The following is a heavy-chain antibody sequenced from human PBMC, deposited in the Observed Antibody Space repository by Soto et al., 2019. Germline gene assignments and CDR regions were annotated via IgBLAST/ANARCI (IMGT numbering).Heavy chain of an antibody. Sequence: PSETLSLTCTVSGGSISSSSYYWSWIRQPPGKGLEWIGSIYYSGSTYYNPSLKSRVTISVDTSKNQFSLKLSSVTAADTAVYYCATHPPAISNSDHWGQETLVTVSS. CDR2: IYYSGST. D-gene: IGHD3-3*01. CDR3: ATHPPAISNSDH. CDR1: GGSISSSSYY. J-gene: IGHJ4*02. V-gene: IGHV4-39*01.